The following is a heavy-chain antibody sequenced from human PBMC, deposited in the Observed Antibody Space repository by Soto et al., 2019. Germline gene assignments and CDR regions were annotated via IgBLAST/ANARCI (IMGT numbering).Heavy chain of an antibody. Sequence: QVLLVQSGPEVKKPGSSVKVSCKASGGTFNNYAINWVRQAPGKGLEWMGGIIPTFGTGNHAQKFQGRVTITADESTTTAYMELKSLRSEDTARYYCASFDGTLVRGGRSSPYEMDVWGQGTTVIVSS. V-gene: IGHV1-69*01. CDR1: GGTFNNYA. J-gene: IGHJ6*02. D-gene: IGHD3-10*01. CDR2: IIPTFGTG. CDR3: ASFDGTLVRGGRSSPYEMDV.